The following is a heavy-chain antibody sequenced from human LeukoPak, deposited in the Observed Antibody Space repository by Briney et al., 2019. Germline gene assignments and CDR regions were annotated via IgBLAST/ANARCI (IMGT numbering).Heavy chain of an antibody. Sequence: MGIINPSGGSTSYAQKFQGRVTMTRDTSTSTVYMELSSLRSEDTAVYYCARESRGGYYFDYWGQGTLVTVSS. D-gene: IGHD3-16*01. CDR3: ARESRGGYYFDY. CDR2: INPSGGST. J-gene: IGHJ4*02. V-gene: IGHV1-46*01.